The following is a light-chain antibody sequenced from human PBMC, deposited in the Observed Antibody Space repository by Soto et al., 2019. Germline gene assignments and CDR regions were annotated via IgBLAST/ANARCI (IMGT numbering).Light chain of an antibody. CDR1: QRVDSY. CDR2: AAS. CDR3: QQTYTSVAT. J-gene: IGKJ1*01. Sequence: DIQMTQSPSSLSASVGDSVTLSCQTSQRVDSYIHWYQHQSGKPPKLLIYAASTLQDGVPSRFSGGGSGTAFSLIITGLQPRDSATYYCQQTYTSVATFGQGTKVDIK. V-gene: IGKV1-39*01.